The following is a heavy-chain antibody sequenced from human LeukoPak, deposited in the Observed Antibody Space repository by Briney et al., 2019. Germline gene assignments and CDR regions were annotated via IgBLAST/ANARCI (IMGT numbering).Heavy chain of an antibody. V-gene: IGHV2-5*01. CDR3: ARLSRYFDWILKTP. J-gene: IGHJ5*02. Sequence: SGPMLVKPTQTLTLTCTFSGFSLSTSGVGVGWIRQPPGKALEWLALIYWNDDKRYSPSLKSRLTITKDTSKNQVVLTMTNMDPVDTATYYCARLSRYFDWILKTPWGQGTLVTVSS. D-gene: IGHD3-9*01. CDR2: IYWNDDK. CDR1: GFSLSTSGVG.